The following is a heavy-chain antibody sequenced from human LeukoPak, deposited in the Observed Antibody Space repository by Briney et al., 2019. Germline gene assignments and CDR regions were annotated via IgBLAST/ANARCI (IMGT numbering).Heavy chain of an antibody. D-gene: IGHD3-22*01. V-gene: IGHV1-69*05. CDR3: ASCDYYDSSGYCCFDY. CDR2: IIPIFGTA. CDR1: GGTFSSYA. J-gene: IGHJ4*02. Sequence: SVKVSCKASGGTFSSYAISWVRQAPGQGLEWMGGIIPIFGTANYAQKFQGRVTITTDEATSTAYMELSSLRSEDTAVYYCASCDYYDSSGYCCFDYWGQGTLVTVSS.